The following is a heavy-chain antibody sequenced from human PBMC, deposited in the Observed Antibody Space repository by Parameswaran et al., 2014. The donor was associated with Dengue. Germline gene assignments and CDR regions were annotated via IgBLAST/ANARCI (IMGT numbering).Heavy chain of an antibody. Sequence: RWIRQPPGKGLEWISYISTSDSTKYYADSVKGRFTISRDNAKNSLYLQMNRLRAEDTAVYYCARDITMVRGLYGYYYGMDVWGPGTTVTVSS. D-gene: IGHD3-10*01. V-gene: IGHV3-11*04. CDR3: ARDITMVRGLYGYYYGMDV. CDR2: ISTSDSTK. J-gene: IGHJ6*02.